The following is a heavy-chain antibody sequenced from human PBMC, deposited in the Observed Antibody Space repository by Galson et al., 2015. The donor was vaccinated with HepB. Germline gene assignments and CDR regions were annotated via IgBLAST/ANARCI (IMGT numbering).Heavy chain of an antibody. CDR1: GFAFSNYA. Sequence: SLRLSCAASGFAFSNYAMSWVRQAPGKGLEWVSTISGRDYSTYYADSVKGRFTISRDNSKNTLYLQMNSLRAEDTALYYCAKGCGATCYSDFDNWGQGTLITVSS. V-gene: IGHV3-23*01. D-gene: IGHD2-21*01. J-gene: IGHJ4*02. CDR2: ISGRDYST. CDR3: AKGCGATCYSDFDN.